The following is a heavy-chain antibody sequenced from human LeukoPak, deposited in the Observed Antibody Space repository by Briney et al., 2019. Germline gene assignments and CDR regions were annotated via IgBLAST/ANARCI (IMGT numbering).Heavy chain of an antibody. CDR3: ASAYYYGSGSFFKH. J-gene: IGHJ3*01. Sequence: GGSLRLSCAASGFTFNSYAMSWVRQAPGKGLEWVANIRHDGSEKYYVDSVKGRFTISRDNAKNSLYLQMNSLRVEDTAVYYCASAYYYGSGSFFKHWGQGTMVTISS. CDR1: GFTFNSYA. CDR2: IRHDGSEK. D-gene: IGHD3-10*01. V-gene: IGHV3-7*01.